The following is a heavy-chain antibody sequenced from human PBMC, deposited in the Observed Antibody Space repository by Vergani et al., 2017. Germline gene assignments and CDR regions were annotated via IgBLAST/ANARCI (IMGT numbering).Heavy chain of an antibody. J-gene: IGHJ6*03. CDR2: IFSSGTT. D-gene: IGHD2-2*02. Sequence: QVQLQESGPGLVKPSQTLSLSCTVSGGSVRTSIGYYWAWIRQPAGKTLEWIGEIFSSGTTNYNPSFKNRVTISVDTSKNQFSLKLSSVTAADTAVYYCARGPGCSSTSCYRDRKYYYYYYYMDVWGKGTTVTVSS. CDR1: GGSVRTSIGYY. CDR3: ARGPGCSSTSCYRDRKYYYYYYYMDV. V-gene: IGHV4-61*02.